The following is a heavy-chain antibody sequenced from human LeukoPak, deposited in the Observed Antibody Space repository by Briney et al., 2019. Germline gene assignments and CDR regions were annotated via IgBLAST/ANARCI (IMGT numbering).Heavy chain of an antibody. CDR3: AREFSGGLFDY. CDR1: GYTFTNYY. Sequence: ASVTVSCKTSGYTFTNYYMHWVRQAPGQGLEWMGIILPSSGKTNYAQQFQGRVTMTRDTPTSTVYMELSSLRSEDTAVYYCAREFSGGLFDYWGQGTLVTVSS. D-gene: IGHD3-10*01. V-gene: IGHV1-46*01. CDR2: ILPSSGKT. J-gene: IGHJ4*02.